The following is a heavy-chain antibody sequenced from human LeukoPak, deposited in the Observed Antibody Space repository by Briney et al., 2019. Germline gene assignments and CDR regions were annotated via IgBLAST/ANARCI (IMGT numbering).Heavy chain of an antibody. CDR2: MNPNSGNT. CDR3: ARLGGIGFGEAVGY. V-gene: IGHV1-8*02. D-gene: IGHD3-10*01. CDR1: GFTFTTHG. Sequence: ASVKVSCKASGFTFTTHGFSWVRQATGQGLEWMGWMNPNSGNTGYAQKFQGRVTMTRNTSISTAYMELSSLRSEDTAVYYCARLGGIGFGEAVGYWGQGTLVTVSS. J-gene: IGHJ4*02.